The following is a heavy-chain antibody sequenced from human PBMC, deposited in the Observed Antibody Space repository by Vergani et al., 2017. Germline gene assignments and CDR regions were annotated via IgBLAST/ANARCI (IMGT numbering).Heavy chain of an antibody. CDR2: ISGSGGST. Sequence: VQLVESGGGVVQPGRSLRLSCAASGFTFSSYAMSWVRQAPGKGLEWVSAISGSGGSTYYADSVKGRFTISRDNSKNTLYLQMNSLRAEDTAVYYCAKGNDYGDYRTAARGRYFDYWGQGTLVTVSS. V-gene: IGHV3-23*04. CDR3: AKGNDYGDYRTAARGRYFDY. J-gene: IGHJ4*02. CDR1: GFTFSSYA. D-gene: IGHD4-17*01.